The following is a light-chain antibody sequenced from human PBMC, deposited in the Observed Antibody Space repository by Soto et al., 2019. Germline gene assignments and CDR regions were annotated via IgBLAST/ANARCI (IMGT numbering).Light chain of an antibody. Sequence: EIQRTQSPSTRSASVGGRVPSTCRASRSVDLWLAWYQQKPGKAPKLLIYDASSLQSGVPSRFSGSGSGTEFTLTISSLQPDDFATYYCQHYNSYSEAVGQGTKVDIK. CDR1: RSVDLW. V-gene: IGKV1-5*01. CDR2: DAS. CDR3: QHYNSYSEA. J-gene: IGKJ1*01.